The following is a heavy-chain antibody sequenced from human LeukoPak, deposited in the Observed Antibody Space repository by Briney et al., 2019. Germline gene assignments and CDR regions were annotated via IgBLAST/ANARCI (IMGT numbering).Heavy chain of an antibody. CDR1: GFIFTDYW. CDR3: ARGNVNVGARYFDH. V-gene: IGHV3-7*01. Sequence: PGGSLRLSCAASGFIFTDYWMSWVRQAPGKGLGWVANIKQDGSETYYVDSVKGRFTFSRDNAKNSLSLHMDSLRDEDTAVYYCARGNVNVGARYFDHWGQGILVIVSS. J-gene: IGHJ4*02. D-gene: IGHD3-16*01. CDR2: IKQDGSET.